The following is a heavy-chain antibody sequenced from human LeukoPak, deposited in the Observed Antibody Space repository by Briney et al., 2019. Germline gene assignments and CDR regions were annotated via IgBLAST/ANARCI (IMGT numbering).Heavy chain of an antibody. CDR1: GFTFSSYG. D-gene: IGHD4-17*01. Sequence: GGSLGLSCAASGFTFSSYGMHWVRQAPGKGLEWVAVISYDGSNKYYADSVKGRFTISRDNSKNTLYLQMNSLRAEDTAVYYCARVLATVTPLAYYYYGMDVWGQGTTVTVSS. CDR3: ARVLATVTPLAYYYYGMDV. J-gene: IGHJ6*02. V-gene: IGHV3-30*03. CDR2: ISYDGSNK.